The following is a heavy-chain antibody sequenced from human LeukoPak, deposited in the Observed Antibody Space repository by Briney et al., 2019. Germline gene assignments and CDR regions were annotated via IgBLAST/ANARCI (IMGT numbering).Heavy chain of an antibody. Sequence: SVKVSFKASGYTFTGYYIHWVRQAPGQGLEWMGWINPNSGGTNYAQKFQGRVTMTRDTSISTAYMELNRLSSDDTAVYYCARGLTGTNDNWGQGTLVTVSS. CDR3: ARGLTGTNDN. D-gene: IGHD1-20*01. J-gene: IGHJ4*02. CDR2: INPNSGGT. V-gene: IGHV1-2*02. CDR1: GYTFTGYY.